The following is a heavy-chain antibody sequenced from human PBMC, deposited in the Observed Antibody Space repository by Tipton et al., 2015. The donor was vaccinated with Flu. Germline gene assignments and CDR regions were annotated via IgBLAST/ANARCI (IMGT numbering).Heavy chain of an antibody. CDR2: IYPNGGGT. CDR3: ARDRGFGAYTFDY. D-gene: IGHD3-10*01. Sequence: QVQLVQSGAEVKKPGASVRISCTASGYTFTNYNMHWVRQAPGQGPEWMGIIYPNGGGTTYAQKFQGRVTLTRDKSTSTVYMELSSLRSEDTAFYYCARDRGFGAYTFDYWGQGTLVTVAS. V-gene: IGHV1-46*01. J-gene: IGHJ4*02. CDR1: GYTFTNYN.